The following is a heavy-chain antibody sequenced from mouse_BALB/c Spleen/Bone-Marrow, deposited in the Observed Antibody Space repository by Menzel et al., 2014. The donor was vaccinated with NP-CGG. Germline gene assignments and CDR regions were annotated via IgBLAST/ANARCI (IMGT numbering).Heavy chain of an antibody. CDR2: IRNKANGHTT. CDR3: ARDGNYYFDY. Sequence: EVNVVESGGGLVQPGGSLRLSCATSGFTFTDYYMSWVRQPPGEALEWLGFIRNKANGHTTEYSASVKGRFTISRDNSQSILHLQMNTLRAEDSATYYCARDGNYYFDYWGQGTTLTVSS. D-gene: IGHD2-1*01. J-gene: IGHJ2*01. V-gene: IGHV7-3*02. CDR1: GFTFTDYY.